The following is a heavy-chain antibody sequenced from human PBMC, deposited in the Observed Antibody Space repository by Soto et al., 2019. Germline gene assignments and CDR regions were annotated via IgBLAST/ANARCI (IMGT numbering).Heavy chain of an antibody. D-gene: IGHD6-13*01. CDR2: INHSGST. Sequence: QVQLQQWGAGLLKPSETLSLTCAVYGGSFGGYYWSWIRQPPGKGLEWIGEINHSGSTNYNPCLKSRVTISVDTSKNQFSLKLSSVTAADTAVYYCARGWVAADLDYWGQGTLVTVSS. J-gene: IGHJ4*02. CDR1: GGSFGGYY. V-gene: IGHV4-34*01. CDR3: ARGWVAADLDY.